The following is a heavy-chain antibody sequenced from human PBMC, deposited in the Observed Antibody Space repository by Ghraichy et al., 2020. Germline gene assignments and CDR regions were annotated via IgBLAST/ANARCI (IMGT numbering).Heavy chain of an antibody. CDR3: ARDEETSGNYAPGWFDP. CDR1: GASISGHY. J-gene: IGHJ5*02. CDR2: IQDSGIT. V-gene: IGHV4-59*11. Sequence: SETLSLTCTVSGASISGHYWSWIRHSPAKGPEWIGYIQDSGITQYNPFLKSRVTISLDLSKNQFTLKLTSVTAADTAVYYCARDEETSGNYAPGWFDPWGRGTLVTVSS. D-gene: IGHD1-7*01.